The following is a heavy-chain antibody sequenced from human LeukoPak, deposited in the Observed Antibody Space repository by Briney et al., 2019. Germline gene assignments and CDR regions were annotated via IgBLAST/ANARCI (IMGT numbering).Heavy chain of an antibody. J-gene: IGHJ4*02. CDR1: GGTFSSYA. Sequence: SVKVSCKASGGTFSSYAISWVRQAPGQGLEWMGGIIPIFGTANYAQKFQGRVTITADESTSTAYMGLSSLRSEDTAVYYCARGTYYYDSSGYSDFDYWGQGTLVTVSS. V-gene: IGHV1-69*13. D-gene: IGHD3-22*01. CDR3: ARGTYYYDSSGYSDFDY. CDR2: IIPIFGTA.